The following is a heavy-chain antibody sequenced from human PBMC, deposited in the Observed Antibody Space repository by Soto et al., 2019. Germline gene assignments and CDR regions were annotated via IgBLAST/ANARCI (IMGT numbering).Heavy chain of an antibody. J-gene: IGHJ2*01. CDR2: IYYIGTS. CDR3: ARVLRDVLSDRYYWYFDL. V-gene: IGHV4-31*01. Sequence: QVQLQESGPGLVKPSQTLSLTCTVSGASISSGGYYWGWIRQHPGKGLEWIGFIYYIGTSYYNPSLESLITLSVDTSKIHFSLNLTSVTAADTAVYYCARVLRDVLSDRYYWYFDLWGRGTLVTVSS. D-gene: IGHD3-16*02. CDR1: GASISSGGYY.